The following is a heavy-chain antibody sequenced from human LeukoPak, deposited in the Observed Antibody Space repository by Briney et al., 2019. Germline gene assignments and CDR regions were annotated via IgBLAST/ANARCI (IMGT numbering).Heavy chain of an antibody. V-gene: IGHV1-2*02. Sequence: ASVMVSCKASGYTFTGYYMHWVRQAPGQGLEWMGWINPNSGGTNYAQKFQGRVTMTRDTSISTAYMELSRLRSDDTAVYYCASKAQGYCSGGSCYSGAAFDIWGQGTMVTVSS. J-gene: IGHJ3*02. CDR2: INPNSGGT. CDR3: ASKAQGYCSGGSCYSGAAFDI. D-gene: IGHD2-15*01. CDR1: GYTFTGYY.